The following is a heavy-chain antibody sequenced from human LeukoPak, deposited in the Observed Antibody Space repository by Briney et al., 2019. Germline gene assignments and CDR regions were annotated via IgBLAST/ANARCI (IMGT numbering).Heavy chain of an antibody. D-gene: IGHD5-12*01. V-gene: IGHV1-69*13. CDR1: GGTFSSYA. CDR3: ARECGRGYGRDYYYGMDV. Sequence: ASVKVSCKASGGTFSSYAISWVRQAPGQGLEWMGGIIPIFGTANYAQKFQGRVTITADESTSTASMELSSLRSEDTAVYYCARECGRGYGRDYYYGMDVWGQGTTVTVSS. J-gene: IGHJ6*02. CDR2: IIPIFGTA.